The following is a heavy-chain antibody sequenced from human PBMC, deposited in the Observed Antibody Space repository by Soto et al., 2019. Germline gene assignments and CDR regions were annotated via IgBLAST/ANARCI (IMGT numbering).Heavy chain of an antibody. CDR3: ARKRGDMYSGYDFWWFDP. J-gene: IGHJ5*02. CDR2: MNPNSGNT. Sequence: ASVKVSCKASGYTFTSYDINWVRQATGQGLEWMGWMNPNSGNTGYAQKFQGRVTMTRNTSISTAYMELSSLRSEDTAVYYCARKRGDMYSGYDFWWFDPWGQGTLVTVSS. CDR1: GYTFTSYD. D-gene: IGHD5-12*01. V-gene: IGHV1-8*01.